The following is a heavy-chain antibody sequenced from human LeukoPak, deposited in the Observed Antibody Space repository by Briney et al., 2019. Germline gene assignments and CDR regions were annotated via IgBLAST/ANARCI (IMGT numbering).Heavy chain of an antibody. V-gene: IGHV3-9*01. CDR3: AKQNYYDSSGLYYYYYYGMDV. CDR1: GFTFDDYA. Sequence: GGSLRLSCAASGFTFDDYAMHWVRQAPGKGLEWVSGISWNSGSIGYADSVKGRFTISRDNAKNSLYLQMNSLRAEDTALYYCAKQNYYDSSGLYYYYYYGMDVWGQGTTVTVSS. CDR2: ISWNSGSI. J-gene: IGHJ6*02. D-gene: IGHD3-22*01.